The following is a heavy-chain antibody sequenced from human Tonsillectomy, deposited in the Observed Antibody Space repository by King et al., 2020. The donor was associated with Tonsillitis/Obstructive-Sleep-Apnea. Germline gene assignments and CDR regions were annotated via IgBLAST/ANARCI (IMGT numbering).Heavy chain of an antibody. J-gene: IGHJ5*02. CDR1: GFTFSSYA. D-gene: IGHD5-12*01. CDR2: ISSNGGST. V-gene: IGHV3-64D*06. CDR3: VKVSLHSGYDYDGDFNWFDP. Sequence: QLVQSGGGLVQPGGSLRLSCSASGFTFSSYAMRWVRQAPGKGLEYVSAISSNGGSTYYADSVKGRFTISRDNSKNTLYLQMSSLRAEDTAVYYCVKVSLHSGYDYDGDFNWFDPWGQGTLVTVSS.